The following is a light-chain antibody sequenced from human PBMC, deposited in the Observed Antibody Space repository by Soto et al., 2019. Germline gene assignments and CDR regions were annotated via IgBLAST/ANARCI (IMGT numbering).Light chain of an antibody. V-gene: IGKV3-15*01. CDR3: QQYNNWPRT. CDR1: PSVSST. J-gene: IGKJ3*01. CDR2: GAS. Sequence: EIVMTQSPATLSVSPGERATLSCRASPSVSSTLAWYQQKPGQAPRLLIYGASTRATGIPARFSGSGSGTEFTLTISSLQSEEFAVYYCQQYNNWPRTFGPGTKVDIK.